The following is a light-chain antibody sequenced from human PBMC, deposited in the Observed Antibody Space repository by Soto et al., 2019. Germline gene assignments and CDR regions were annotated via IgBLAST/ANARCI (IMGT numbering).Light chain of an antibody. J-gene: IGLJ1*01. CDR3: SSYTSSSTYV. Sequence: QSVLTQPASVSGSPGQSIAISCTGTSNDVGAYNYVSWYQQHPGKAPKLLIYDVSNRPSGVSDRFSGSKSGNTASLTISGLQAEDEADYYCSSYTSSSTYVFGTGTKVTVL. CDR1: SNDVGAYNY. CDR2: DVS. V-gene: IGLV2-14*01.